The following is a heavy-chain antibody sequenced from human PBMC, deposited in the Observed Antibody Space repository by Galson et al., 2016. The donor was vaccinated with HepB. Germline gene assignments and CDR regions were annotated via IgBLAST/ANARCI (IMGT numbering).Heavy chain of an antibody. J-gene: IGHJ4*02. V-gene: IGHV3-13*01. D-gene: IGHD2/OR15-2a*01. CDR2: IGFAGDT. CDR1: GFSFSNYD. Sequence: SLRLSCAASGFSFSNYDMHWVRQATGKGLEWVSGIGFAGDTYYGASVKGRFTISRENARNSFHLQMNSPGAEDTAVYYCAVVLPSKATGEYWGQGILVTVSS. CDR3: AVVLPSKATGEY.